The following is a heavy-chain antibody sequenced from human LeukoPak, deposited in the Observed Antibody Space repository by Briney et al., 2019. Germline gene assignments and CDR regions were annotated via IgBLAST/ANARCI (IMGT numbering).Heavy chain of an antibody. V-gene: IGHV3-11*04. J-gene: IGHJ6*03. Sequence: GGSLRLSCAASGFTFSDYYMSWIRQAPGKGLEWVSYISSSGSTIYYADSVKGRFTISRDNAKNSLYLQMNSLRAEDTAVYYCARDASYGTYYYYYYYMDVWGKGTTVTVSS. CDR3: ARDASYGTYYYYYYYMDV. CDR2: ISSSGSTI. D-gene: IGHD5-18*01. CDR1: GFTFSDYY.